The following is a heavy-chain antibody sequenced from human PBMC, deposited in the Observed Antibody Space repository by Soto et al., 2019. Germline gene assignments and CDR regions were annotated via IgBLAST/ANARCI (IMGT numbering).Heavy chain of an antibody. D-gene: IGHD3-10*01. CDR2: IYPGDSDT. Sequence: LGESLKISCKGSGYSFTSYWIGWVRQMPGKGLEWMGIIYPGDSDTRYSPSFQGQVTISADKSIGPAYLQWSSLKASDTAMYYCARITMVGGVDIVVSAGSHDYWGQGTMVTVSS. V-gene: IGHV5-51*01. CDR3: ARITMVGGVDIVVSAGSHDY. J-gene: IGHJ4*02. CDR1: GYSFTSYW.